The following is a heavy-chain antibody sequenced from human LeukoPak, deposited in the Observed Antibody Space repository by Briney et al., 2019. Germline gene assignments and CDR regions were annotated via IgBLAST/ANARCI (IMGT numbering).Heavy chain of an antibody. CDR3: ASSERYSSSCYGPVDY. D-gene: IGHD6-13*01. J-gene: IGHJ4*02. CDR2: SRNKASSYTT. CDR1: GFKFSDHY. Sequence: SGGSLRLSCAASGFKFSDHYIDWVRQAPGKGLEWVGRSRNKASSYTTEYAASVEGRFTISRDVSESSLYLQMNSLRAEDTAVYYCASSERYSSSCYGPVDYWGQGTLVTVSS. V-gene: IGHV3-72*01.